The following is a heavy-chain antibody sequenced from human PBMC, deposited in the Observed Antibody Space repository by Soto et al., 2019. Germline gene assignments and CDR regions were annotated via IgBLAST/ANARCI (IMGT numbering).Heavy chain of an antibody. V-gene: IGHV3-23*01. CDR2: ISGSGGST. CDR3: AKAGEDVVAVAATPVYYCYGMDV. CDR1: GFTFSSYA. D-gene: IGHD2-15*01. Sequence: EVQLLESGGGLVQPGGSLRLSCAASGFTFSSYAMSWVRQAPGKGLEWVSAISGSGGSTYYADSVKGRFTISRDNSKNTLYLQMNSLRAEDTAVYYCAKAGEDVVAVAATPVYYCYGMDVWGQGTTVTVSS. J-gene: IGHJ6*02.